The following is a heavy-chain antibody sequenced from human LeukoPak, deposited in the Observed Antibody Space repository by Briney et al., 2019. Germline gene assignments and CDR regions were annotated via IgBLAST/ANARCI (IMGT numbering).Heavy chain of an antibody. CDR3: ARGIAVAAPVY. V-gene: IGHV3-66*01. J-gene: IGHJ4*02. CDR2: IYSGGST. Sequence: PGGSLRLSCAASGFSFSSYGIHWVRQAPGKGLEWVSVIYSGGSTYYADSVKGRFTISRDNSKSTLYLQMNSLRAEDTAVYYCARGIAVAAPVYWGQGTLATVSS. CDR1: GFSFSSYG. D-gene: IGHD6-19*01.